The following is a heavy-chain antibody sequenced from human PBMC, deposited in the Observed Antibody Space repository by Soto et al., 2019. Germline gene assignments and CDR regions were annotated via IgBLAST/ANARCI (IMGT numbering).Heavy chain of an antibody. D-gene: IGHD3-22*01. CDR3: ARDLKPPYYYDSSGPLGY. CDR2: INPSGGST. J-gene: IGHJ4*02. CDR1: VYSFTSYY. Sequence: XSVKVSCKASVYSFTSYYMHWVRQAPGQGLEWMGIINPSGGSTSYAQKFQGRVTMTRDTSTSTVYMELSSLRSEDTAVYYCARDLKPPYYYDSSGPLGYWGQGPLVTVSS. V-gene: IGHV1-46*01.